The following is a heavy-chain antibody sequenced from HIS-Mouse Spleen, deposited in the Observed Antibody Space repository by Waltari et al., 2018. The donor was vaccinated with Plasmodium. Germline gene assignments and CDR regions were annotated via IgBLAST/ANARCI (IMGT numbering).Heavy chain of an antibody. CDR1: GFSLSTSGMC. V-gene: IGHV2-70*15. Sequence: QVTLRESGPALVKPTQTLTLTCTFSGFSLSTSGMCVSWIRQPPGKALGWLARIYWDDDKYYSTSLKTRLTISKEPPKNQGCLTMTNKDPVETATYYCARHKKRGQLVRGYFDYWGQGTLVTVSS. CDR2: IYWDDDK. D-gene: IGHD6-6*01. CDR3: ARHKKRGQLVRGYFDY. J-gene: IGHJ4*02.